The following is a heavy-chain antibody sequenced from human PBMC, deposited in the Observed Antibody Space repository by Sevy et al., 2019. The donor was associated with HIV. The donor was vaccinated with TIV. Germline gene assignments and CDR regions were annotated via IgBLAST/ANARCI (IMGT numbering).Heavy chain of an antibody. Sequence: GGYLRLSCVASTFTFSHYAMHCVRQAPGKGLQWVASISYKGEDENYADSVAGRFTISRDNPKNTLFLQMSSLRPDDTALYYCARDWGTPSTAILYHFDFWGQGISVTVSS. J-gene: IGHJ4*02. CDR2: ISYKGEDE. V-gene: IGHV3-30*04. D-gene: IGHD3-16*01. CDR3: ARDWGTPSTAILYHFDF. CDR1: TFTFSHYA.